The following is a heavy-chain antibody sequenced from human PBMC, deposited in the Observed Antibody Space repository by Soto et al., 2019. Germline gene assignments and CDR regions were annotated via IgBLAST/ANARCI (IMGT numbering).Heavy chain of an antibody. CDR1: GFTFDNYA. CDR2: ISGSAGTI. CDR3: AKSTDNWNRGAFDI. D-gene: IGHD1-20*01. Sequence: VQLLESGGGLEQPGGSLRLSCAASGFTFDNYAMTWVRQAPGKGLEWISAISGSAGTINYADSVKGRFTISRDNSKNTLYLEMNSLRAEDTAVYYCAKSTDNWNRGAFDIWGQGTLVTVSS. V-gene: IGHV3-23*01. J-gene: IGHJ3*02.